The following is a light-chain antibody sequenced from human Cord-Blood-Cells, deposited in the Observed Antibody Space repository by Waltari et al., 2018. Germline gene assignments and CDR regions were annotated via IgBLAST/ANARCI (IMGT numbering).Light chain of an antibody. Sequence: DIQMTQSPSTLSASLGERVTITCRARQSICSWLAWYKQKPGKAPKLLLYDASSVESGGPPRFSVSGPGKEFTLTISSLQPDDFATYYCQQYNRYLFGQGTKVEIK. CDR3: QQYNRYL. CDR1: QSICSW. CDR2: DAS. V-gene: IGKV1-5*01. J-gene: IGKJ1*01.